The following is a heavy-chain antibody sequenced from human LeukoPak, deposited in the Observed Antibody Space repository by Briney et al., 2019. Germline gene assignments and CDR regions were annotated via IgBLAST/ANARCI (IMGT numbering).Heavy chain of an antibody. CDR3: ARGGAVAGTDRYYFDY. D-gene: IGHD6-19*01. V-gene: IGHV1-69*05. CDR1: GGTFRSYA. Sequence: GASVKVCCKASGGTFRSYAISWVRQAPGQGLEWMGRIIPIFGTANYAQKFQGRVTITTDESTSTAYMELSSLRSEDTAVYYCARGGAVAGTDRYYFDYWGQGTLVTVSS. J-gene: IGHJ4*02. CDR2: IIPIFGTA.